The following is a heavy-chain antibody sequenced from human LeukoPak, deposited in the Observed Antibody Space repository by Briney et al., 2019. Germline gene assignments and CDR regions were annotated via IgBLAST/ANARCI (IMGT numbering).Heavy chain of an antibody. V-gene: IGHV3-23*01. Sequence: PGGSLRLSCAASGFTFSSYAMSWVRQAPGKGLEWVSAISGSGGSTYYADSVKGRFTISRDNSKNTLYLQMNSLRAEDTAVYYCAKEILLVEQQLITYFDYWGQGTLVTVSS. CDR2: ISGSGGST. CDR3: AKEILLVEQQLITYFDY. D-gene: IGHD6-13*01. J-gene: IGHJ4*02. CDR1: GFTFSSYA.